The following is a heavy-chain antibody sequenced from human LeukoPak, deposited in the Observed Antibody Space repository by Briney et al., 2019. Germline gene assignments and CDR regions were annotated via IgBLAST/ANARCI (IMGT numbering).Heavy chain of an antibody. D-gene: IGHD2-2*01. V-gene: IGHV3-33*01. CDR3: ARDRLLDPVCGSTSCYAFDI. J-gene: IGHJ3*02. CDR2: IWYDGSNK. Sequence: PGRSLRLSCAASGFTFSSYGMHWVRQAPGKGLEWVAVIWYDGSNKYYADSVKGRFTISRDNSKNTLYLQMNSLRAEDTAVYYCARDRLLDPVCGSTSCYAFDIWGQGTMVTVSS. CDR1: GFTFSSYG.